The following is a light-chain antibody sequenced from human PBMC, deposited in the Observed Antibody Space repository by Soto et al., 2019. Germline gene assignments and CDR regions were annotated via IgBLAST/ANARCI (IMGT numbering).Light chain of an antibody. CDR3: QQSYSTPPT. J-gene: IGKJ1*01. Sequence: AIQMTQSPSSLSASVGDRVTITCRASQGIRNDLGWYQQKPGKAPKLLIYAASSLQSGVPSRFSGSGSGTDFILTISSLQPEDVETDYCQQSYSTPPTFGQGTKVDIK. CDR2: AAS. CDR1: QGIRND. V-gene: IGKV1-6*01.